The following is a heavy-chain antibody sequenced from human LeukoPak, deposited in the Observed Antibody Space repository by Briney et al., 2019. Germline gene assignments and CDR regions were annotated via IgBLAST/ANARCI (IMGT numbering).Heavy chain of an antibody. Sequence: PGGSLRLSCAASGFTFSSYSMNWVRQAPGKGLEWVSSISSSSSYIYYADSVKGRFTISRDNAKNSLYLQMNSLRAEDTAVYYCARGGGVVVPAAPFDPWGQGTLVTVSS. CDR2: ISSSSSYI. CDR1: GFTFSSYS. CDR3: ARGGGVVVPAAPFDP. V-gene: IGHV3-21*01. J-gene: IGHJ5*02. D-gene: IGHD2-2*01.